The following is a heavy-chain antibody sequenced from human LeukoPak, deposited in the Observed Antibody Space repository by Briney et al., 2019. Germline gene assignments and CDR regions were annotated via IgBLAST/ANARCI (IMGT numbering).Heavy chain of an antibody. V-gene: IGHV1-46*01. CDR2: INPSGGST. J-gene: IGHJ4*02. D-gene: IGHD3-22*01. CDR1: GYIFTGYY. Sequence: ASVKVSCKASGYIFTGYYMHWVRQAPGQGLEWMGLINPSGGSTTYPQKFQGNITMTSDMSTTTVYMELSSLRSEDTAVYYCAREGVYDSNGYYYDHWGQGTPVTVSS. CDR3: AREGVYDSNGYYYDH.